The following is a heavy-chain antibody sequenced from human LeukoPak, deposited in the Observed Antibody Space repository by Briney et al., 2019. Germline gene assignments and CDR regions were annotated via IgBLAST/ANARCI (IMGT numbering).Heavy chain of an antibody. J-gene: IGHJ4*02. V-gene: IGHV3-53*01. D-gene: IGHD3-22*01. CDR2: IYSGVSA. Sequence: GGSLRLSCAASGFTVSSNYISWVRQAPGTGLEWVSGIYSGVSANYADSVKGRFTISRDNSRNTLYLQMNSLRAEDTAVYYCAGHDSSTYYYAYWGQGALVTVSS. CDR1: GFTVSSNY. CDR3: AGHDSSTYYYAY.